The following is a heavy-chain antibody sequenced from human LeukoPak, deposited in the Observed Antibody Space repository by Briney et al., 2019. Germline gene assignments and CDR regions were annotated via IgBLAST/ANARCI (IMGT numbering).Heavy chain of an antibody. V-gene: IGHV4-39*07. CDR3: ARYYGSGSYHATSFDY. D-gene: IGHD3-10*01. J-gene: IGHJ4*02. Sequence: SETLSLTCTVSGGSISSSSYYWGWIRQPPGKGLEWIGSIYYSGSTYYNPSLKSRVTISVDTSKNQFSLKLSSVTAADTAVYYCARYYGSGSYHATSFDYWGQGTLVTVSS. CDR2: IYYSGST. CDR1: GGSISSSSYY.